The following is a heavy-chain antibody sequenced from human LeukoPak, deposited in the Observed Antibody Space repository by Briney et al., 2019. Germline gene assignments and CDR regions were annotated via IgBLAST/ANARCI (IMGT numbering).Heavy chain of an antibody. CDR3: VRLAYSSSTRGVGTKFDY. V-gene: IGHV1-2*02. CDR2: INPNSGGT. J-gene: IGHJ4*02. Sequence: GASVKVSCKASGYTFTGYYMHWVRQAPGQGLEWMGWINPNSGGTNYAQKFQGRVTMTRDTSISTAYMELSRLRSDDTVVYYCVRLAYSSSTRGVGTKFDYWGQGTLVTVSS. CDR1: GYTFTGYY. D-gene: IGHD6-6*01.